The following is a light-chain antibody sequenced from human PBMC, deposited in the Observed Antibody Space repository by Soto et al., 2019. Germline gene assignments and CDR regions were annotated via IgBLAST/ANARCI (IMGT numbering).Light chain of an antibody. Sequence: EIVLTQFPATLSLSPGERATLSCRASQSVSSSLAWYQQKPGQAPRLLIYGASNRATGIPDRFSGSGSGTDFTLTISRLEPEDFAVYYCQQYGSSGTFGQGTKVDIK. CDR2: GAS. J-gene: IGKJ1*01. CDR3: QQYGSSGT. CDR1: QSVSSS. V-gene: IGKV3-20*01.